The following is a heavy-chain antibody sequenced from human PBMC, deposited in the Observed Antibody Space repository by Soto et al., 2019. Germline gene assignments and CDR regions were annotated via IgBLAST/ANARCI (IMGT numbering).Heavy chain of an antibody. Sequence: QVQLQESGPGLVKPSETLSLTCTVSGGSINNHYWSWIRQPPGQGLEWIGSIYYSGSTNYNPSLKSRVTMSVDTSKNQFSLKLSSLTAADTAIYYCARANWFFDYWGQGTLVTVSS. CDR2: IYYSGST. CDR1: GGSINNHY. CDR3: ARANWFFDY. V-gene: IGHV4-59*11. J-gene: IGHJ4*02. D-gene: IGHD7-27*01.